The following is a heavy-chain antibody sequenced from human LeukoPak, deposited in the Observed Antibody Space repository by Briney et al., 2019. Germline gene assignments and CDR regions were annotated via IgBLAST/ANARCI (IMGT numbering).Heavy chain of an antibody. Sequence: SVKVSCKASGCTFTGYYMHWVRQAPGQGLEWMGRIIPILGIANYAQKFQGGVTITADKSTSTAYMELSSLRSEDTAVYYCARILGYCSSTSCGNWFDPWGQGTLVTVSS. J-gene: IGHJ5*02. V-gene: IGHV1-69*02. CDR3: ARILGYCSSTSCGNWFDP. CDR1: GCTFTGYY. CDR2: IIPILGIA. D-gene: IGHD2-2*01.